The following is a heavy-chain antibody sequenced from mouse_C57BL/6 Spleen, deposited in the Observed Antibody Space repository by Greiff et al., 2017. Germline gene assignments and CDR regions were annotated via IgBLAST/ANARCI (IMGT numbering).Heavy chain of an antibody. J-gene: IGHJ3*01. CDR3: ARVYEGYYEAAY. D-gene: IGHD2-3*01. CDR2: IYPGDGDT. Sequence: VQLQESGPELVKPGASVKISCKASGYAFSSSWMHWVKQRPGKGLEWIGRIYPGDGDTKYNGKFKGKATLTADTSSSTAYMQLSSLTSEDSAVYFCARVYEGYYEAAYWGQGALGTVSA. V-gene: IGHV1-82*01. CDR1: GYAFSSSW.